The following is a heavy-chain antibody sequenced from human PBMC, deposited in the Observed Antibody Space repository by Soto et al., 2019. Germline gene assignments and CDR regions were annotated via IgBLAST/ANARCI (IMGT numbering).Heavy chain of an antibody. Sequence: QVQLVESGGGVVQPGRSLRLSCAASGFTFSSYGMHWVGQAPGKGLEWVAVISYDGSNKYYADSVKGRFTISRDISKNTLYLQMNSLRAEDTAVYYCAKDNERTEERGGTIDYWGQGTLVTVSS. J-gene: IGHJ4*02. CDR2: ISYDGSNK. D-gene: IGHD3-10*01. V-gene: IGHV3-30*18. CDR1: GFTFSSYG. CDR3: AKDNERTEERGGTIDY.